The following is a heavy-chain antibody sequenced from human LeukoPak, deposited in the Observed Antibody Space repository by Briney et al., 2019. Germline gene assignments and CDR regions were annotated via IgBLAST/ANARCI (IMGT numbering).Heavy chain of an antibody. J-gene: IGHJ3*02. V-gene: IGHV3-15*01. CDR3: TTDTAIFGVVIVDDAFDI. Sequence: PGGSLRLSCAASGFTFSNAWMSWVRQAPGKGLEWVGRIKSKTEGGTTDYAAPVKGRFTISRDDSKNTLYLQMNSLKTEDTAVYYCTTDTAIFGVVIVDDAFDIWGQGTMVTVSS. D-gene: IGHD3-3*01. CDR2: IKSKTEGGTT. CDR1: GFTFSNAW.